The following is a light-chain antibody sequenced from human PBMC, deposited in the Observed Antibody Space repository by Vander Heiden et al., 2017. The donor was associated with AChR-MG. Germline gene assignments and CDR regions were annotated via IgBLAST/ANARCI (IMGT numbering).Light chain of an antibody. CDR2: EDN. J-gene: IGLJ3*02. CDR3: QSDDSSNVV. CDR1: SGSISSNY. Sequence: NFMLTQPHSVSESPGKTVTIPCTRRSGSISSNYLPSFQHPPGSAPTTVIYEDNQRPSGVPDRFSGSIDRSSNSASLTISGLKTEDEADYYCQSDDSSNVVFGGGTKLTVL. V-gene: IGLV6-57*03.